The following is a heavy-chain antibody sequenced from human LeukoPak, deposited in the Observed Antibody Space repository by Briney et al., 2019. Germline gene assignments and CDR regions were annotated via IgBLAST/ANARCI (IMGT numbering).Heavy chain of an antibody. CDR3: ARDLNYSGWRGGFDY. CDR1: GFTFSSYA. Sequence: GGSLRLSCAASGFTFSSYAMHWVRQAPGKGLEWVAVISYDGGNKYYADSVKGRFTISRDNSKNTLYLQMNSLRAEDTAVYYCARDLNYSGWRGGFDYWGQGTLVTVSS. D-gene: IGHD6-19*01. J-gene: IGHJ4*02. CDR2: ISYDGGNK. V-gene: IGHV3-30*04.